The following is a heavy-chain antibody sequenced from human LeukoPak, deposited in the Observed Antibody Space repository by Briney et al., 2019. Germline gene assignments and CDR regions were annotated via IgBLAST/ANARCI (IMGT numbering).Heavy chain of an antibody. CDR1: GGSFSGYY. V-gene: IGHV4-34*01. CDR2: INHSGST. Sequence: SETLSLTCAVYGGSFSGYYWSWIRQPPGKGLEWIEEINHSGSTNYNPSLKSRVTISVDTSKNQFSLKLSSVTAADTAVYYCARGPRTGYSNWFDPWGQGTLVTVSS. CDR3: ARGPRTGYSNWFDP. J-gene: IGHJ5*02. D-gene: IGHD3/OR15-3a*01.